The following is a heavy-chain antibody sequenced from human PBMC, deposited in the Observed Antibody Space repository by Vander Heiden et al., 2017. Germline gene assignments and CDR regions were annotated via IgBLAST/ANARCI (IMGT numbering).Heavy chain of an antibody. J-gene: IGHJ4*02. V-gene: IGHV6-1*01. Sequence: HVQLQQSGAGLVKPSQTLSLTCAISGDSVSSKSAAWIWIRQSPSRGLEWLGRTYYRSKWYNEDAVSVKSRITINPDTSKNQFSLQLNSVTPEDTAVYYCARTAAHLIDYWGQGTQVTVSS. CDR3: ARTAAHLIDY. D-gene: IGHD6-6*01. CDR2: TYYRSKWYN. CDR1: GDSVSSKSAA.